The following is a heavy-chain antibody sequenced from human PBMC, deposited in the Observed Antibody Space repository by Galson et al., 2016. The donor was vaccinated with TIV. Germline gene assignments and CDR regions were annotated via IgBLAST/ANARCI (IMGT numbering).Heavy chain of an antibody. CDR3: ARGKERVINYYYYMDV. V-gene: IGHV1-69*13. J-gene: IGHJ6*03. CDR1: GDTLSDYA. CDR2: INPVFGIP. Sequence: SVKVSCKASGDTLSDYAINWLRQAPGQGLEWMGGINPVFGIPNYAQKFQGRVTITADESTSTAYMELTSLRSEDTAVYYCARGKERVINYYYYMDVWGKGTTITVSS. D-gene: IGHD3-3*01.